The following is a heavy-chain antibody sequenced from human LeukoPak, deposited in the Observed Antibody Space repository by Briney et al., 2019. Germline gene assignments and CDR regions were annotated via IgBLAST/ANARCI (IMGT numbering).Heavy chain of an antibody. J-gene: IGHJ6*02. V-gene: IGHV1-18*04. D-gene: IGHD3-10*01. CDR2: ISGYNGNT. CDR1: GYTLTKYG. Sequence: ASVKVSCKASGYTLTKYGISWVRQAPGQGPEWMGWISGYNGNTNYAQKFQGRVTMTTDTSTSTAYMELRDLKSDDTAVYYCGRDYYYGASAPYNFGIDVWGQGTTVTVSS. CDR3: GRDYYYGASAPYNFGIDV.